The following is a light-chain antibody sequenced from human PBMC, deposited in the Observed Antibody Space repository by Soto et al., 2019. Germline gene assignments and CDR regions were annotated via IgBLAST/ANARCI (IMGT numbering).Light chain of an antibody. J-gene: IGKJ1*01. CDR2: DAS. V-gene: IGKV3-11*01. CDR1: QSVGSY. CDR3: QQRGNWPPTWT. Sequence: EVVLTQSPGTLSLSPGEGATLSCRASQSVGSYLAWYQHKRGQAPSLLIYDASNRATGIPARFSGSGSGTDFTRTLSSLEPEDFAVYYCQQRGNWPPTWTFGQGTKVDIK.